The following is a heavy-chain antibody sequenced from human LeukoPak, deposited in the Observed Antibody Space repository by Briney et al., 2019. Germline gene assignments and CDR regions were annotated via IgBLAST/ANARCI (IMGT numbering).Heavy chain of an antibody. D-gene: IGHD5-18*01. J-gene: IGHJ3*02. CDR2: MDQDATEK. CDR1: GFTFSSYW. CDR3: ARDRGYSTFDI. V-gene: IGHV3-7*05. Sequence: PGGSLRLSCAASGFTFSSYWMIWVRQAPGKGLEWVANMDQDATEKNYVGSVKGRFTISRDNAKKLLYVQMNSLRAEDTAVYYCARDRGYSTFDIWGQGTMVTVSS.